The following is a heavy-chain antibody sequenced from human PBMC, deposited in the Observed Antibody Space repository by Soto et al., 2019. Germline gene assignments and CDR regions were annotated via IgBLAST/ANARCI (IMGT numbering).Heavy chain of an antibody. Sequence: ASVKVSCKASGYTFTSYYMHWVRQAPGQGLEWMGIINPSGGSTSYAQKFQGRVTMTRDTSMSTVYMELSSLRSEDTAVYYCARGQPTGYYYDSSGYSYYFDYWGQGTLVTVSS. D-gene: IGHD3-22*01. CDR1: GYTFTSYY. CDR2: INPSGGST. CDR3: ARGQPTGYYYDSSGYSYYFDY. J-gene: IGHJ4*02. V-gene: IGHV1-46*01.